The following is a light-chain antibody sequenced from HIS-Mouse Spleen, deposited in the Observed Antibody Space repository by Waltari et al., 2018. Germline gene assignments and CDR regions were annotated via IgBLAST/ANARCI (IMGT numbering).Light chain of an antibody. CDR1: SSNIGSNT. Sequence: QSVLTQPHSASGTPGQRVTISCSGSSSNIGSNTVNWYQQLPGTAPTLLIYSNNQRPSGVPDRCSCSKSGTSASLAISGLQAEDEADYYCAAWDDSLNGRVFGGGTKLTVL. CDR2: SNN. V-gene: IGLV1-44*01. J-gene: IGLJ3*02. CDR3: AAWDDSLNGRV.